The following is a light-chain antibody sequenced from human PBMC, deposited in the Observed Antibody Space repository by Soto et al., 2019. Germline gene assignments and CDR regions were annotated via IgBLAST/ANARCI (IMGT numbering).Light chain of an antibody. J-gene: IGKJ4*01. V-gene: IGKV1-39*01. CDR1: QSIRSY. Sequence: DIQMTQSPSSLSASVGDRVTITCRASQSIRSYLNWYQQKPGKAPNLLIYTASNLQSGVPSRFSGGGSGTDFTLTISNLQPEDFATYYCQQGYTTPLTFGGGTKVEIK. CDR2: TAS. CDR3: QQGYTTPLT.